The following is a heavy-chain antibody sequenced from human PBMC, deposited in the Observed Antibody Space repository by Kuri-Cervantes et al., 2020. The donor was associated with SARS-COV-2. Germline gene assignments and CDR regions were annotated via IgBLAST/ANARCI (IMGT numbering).Heavy chain of an antibody. J-gene: IGHJ6*03. V-gene: IGHV4-39*01. Sequence: SETLSLTCTVSGGSISSSSYYWGWIHQPPGKGLEWIGSIYYSGSTYYNPSLKSRVTISVDTSKNQFSLKLSSVTAADTAVYYCAGKDIVVVPAFYYYMDVWGKGTTVTVSS. CDR3: AGKDIVVVPAFYYYMDV. CDR1: GGSISSSSYY. D-gene: IGHD2-2*01. CDR2: IYYSGST.